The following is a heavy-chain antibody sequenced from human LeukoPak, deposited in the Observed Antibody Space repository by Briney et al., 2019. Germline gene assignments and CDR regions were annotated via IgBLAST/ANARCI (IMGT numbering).Heavy chain of an antibody. CDR1: GFTFSSSW. J-gene: IGHJ5*02. CDR3: VRAHHPGGWFDP. Sequence: PGGSLRLSCAASGFTFSSSWMTWVRQAPGKGLEWVASINQDGGEIHYVDSAKGRFTISRDNAKNSLYLQMNSLTAEDTAVHYCVRAHHPGGWFDPWGQGTLVTVSS. V-gene: IGHV3-7*04. D-gene: IGHD3-10*01. CDR2: INQDGGEI.